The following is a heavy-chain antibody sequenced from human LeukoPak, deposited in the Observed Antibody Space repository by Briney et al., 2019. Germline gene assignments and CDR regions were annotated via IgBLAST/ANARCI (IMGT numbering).Heavy chain of an antibody. D-gene: IGHD2-2*01. CDR3: ARDGTSCWFDY. Sequence: GRSLRLSCAASGFTFSSYAMHWVRQAPGKGLEWVAVISYDGSNKYYADSVKGRFTISRDNSKNTLYLQMNSLRAEDTAVYYCARDGTSCWFDYWGQGTLVTVSS. V-gene: IGHV3-30-3*01. CDR2: ISYDGSNK. J-gene: IGHJ4*02. CDR1: GFTFSSYA.